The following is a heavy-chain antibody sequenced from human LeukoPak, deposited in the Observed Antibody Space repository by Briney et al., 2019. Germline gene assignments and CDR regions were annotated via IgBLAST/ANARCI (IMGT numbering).Heavy chain of an antibody. CDR2: INHSGST. V-gene: IGHV4-34*01. D-gene: IGHD2-2*01. CDR3: ARRECSSTSCSENYYYYGMDV. Sequence: SETLSLTCAVYGGSFSGYYWSWIRQPPGKGLEWIGEINHSGSTNYNPSLKSRVTISVDTSKNQFSLKLSPVTAADTAVYYCARRECSSTSCSENYYYYGMDVWGQGTTVTVSS. CDR1: GGSFSGYY. J-gene: IGHJ6*02.